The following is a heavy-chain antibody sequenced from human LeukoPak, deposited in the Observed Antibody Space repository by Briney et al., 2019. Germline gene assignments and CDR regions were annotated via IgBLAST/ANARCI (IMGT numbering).Heavy chain of an antibody. Sequence: ASVKVSCKASGYTFTSYGISWVRQAPGQGLEWMGWISAYNGNTNYAQKLQGRVTMTTDTSTSTAYMELRSLRSDDTAVCYCARDCSGGSCYLYFDYWGQGTLVTVSS. CDR3: ARDCSGGSCYLYFDY. CDR1: GYTFTSYG. J-gene: IGHJ4*02. D-gene: IGHD2-15*01. CDR2: ISAYNGNT. V-gene: IGHV1-18*01.